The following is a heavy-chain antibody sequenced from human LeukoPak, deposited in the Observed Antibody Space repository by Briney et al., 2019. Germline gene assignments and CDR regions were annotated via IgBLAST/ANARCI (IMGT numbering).Heavy chain of an antibody. CDR2: IYSGGST. CDR1: GFTFSSYE. J-gene: IGHJ4*02. V-gene: IGHV3-53*01. Sequence: PGGSLRLSCVASGFTFSSYEMNWVRQAPGKGLEWVSVIYSGGSTYYTASVKGRFTISRDNSQNTVYLQMNSLRAEDTAVYYCAREARGYWGQGTLVTVSS. CDR3: AREARGY.